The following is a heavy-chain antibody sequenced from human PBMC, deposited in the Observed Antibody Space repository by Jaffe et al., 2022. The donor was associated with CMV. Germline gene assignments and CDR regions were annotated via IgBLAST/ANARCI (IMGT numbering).Heavy chain of an antibody. V-gene: IGHV3-48*03. J-gene: IGHJ4*02. CDR3: AKNLPGREWRPYSFDS. Sequence: EVQLVESGGGLAQPGGSLRVSCTASEFTFRSLEMNWVRQAPGKGLEWVSYISTSGATIRYADSVKGRFTTSRDNAKNTLFLEMDSLRAEDTAVYYCAKNLPGREWRPYSFDSWGQGTLITVSS. CDR1: EFTFRSLE. CDR2: ISTSGATI. D-gene: IGHD2-8*01.